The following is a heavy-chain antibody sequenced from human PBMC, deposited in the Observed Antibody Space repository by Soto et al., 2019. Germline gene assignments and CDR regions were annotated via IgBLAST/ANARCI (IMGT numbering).Heavy chain of an antibody. Sequence: GGSLRLSCAASGFTFSDYYMSWIRQAPGKGLEWVSSISGSGSSTYYADSVKGRFTISRDNSKNTLYLQMNSLRAEDTAVYYCAKSPKPSPGVFDPWGQGTLVTVSS. J-gene: IGHJ5*02. CDR3: AKSPKPSPGVFDP. V-gene: IGHV3-23*01. CDR1: GFTFSDYY. D-gene: IGHD3-10*01. CDR2: ISGSGSST.